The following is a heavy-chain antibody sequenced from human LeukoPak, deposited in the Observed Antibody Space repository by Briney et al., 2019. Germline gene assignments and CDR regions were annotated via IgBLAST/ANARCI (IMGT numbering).Heavy chain of an antibody. CDR1: GGSISSGSYY. Sequence: SSETLSLTCTVSGGSISSGSYYWSWIRQPAGKGLEWIGRIYTSGSTNYNPSLKSQVTISVDTSKNQFSLKLSSVTAADTAVYYCARNTVTKNLYYYYYMDVWGKGTTVTVSS. D-gene: IGHD4-17*01. V-gene: IGHV4-61*02. CDR2: IYTSGST. CDR3: ARNTVTKNLYYYYYMDV. J-gene: IGHJ6*03.